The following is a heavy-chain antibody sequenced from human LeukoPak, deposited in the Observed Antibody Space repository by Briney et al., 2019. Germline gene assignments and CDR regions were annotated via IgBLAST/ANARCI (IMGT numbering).Heavy chain of an antibody. J-gene: IGHJ4*02. Sequence: GGSLRLSCAASGFTFSSYWMSWVRQTPGKGLEWVANIKQDGSEKYYVDSVKGRFTISRDNAKNSLYLQMNSLRAEDTAVYYCAREGNPFRRFGELLSRGYWGQGTLVTVSS. CDR1: GFTFSSYW. V-gene: IGHV3-7*01. CDR3: AREGNPFRRFGELLSRGY. D-gene: IGHD3-10*01. CDR2: IKQDGSEK.